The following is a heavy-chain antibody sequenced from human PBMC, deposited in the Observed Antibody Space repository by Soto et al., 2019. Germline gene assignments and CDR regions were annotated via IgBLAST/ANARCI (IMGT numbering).Heavy chain of an antibody. V-gene: IGHV1-69*13. D-gene: IGHD1-26*01. J-gene: IGHJ5*02. CDR1: GGTFSRYA. Sequence: SVKVSCKASGGTFSRYAISWVRQAPGQGLEWMGGIIPIFGTANYAQKFQGRVMITADESTSTAYMELSSLRFEDTAVYYCARAIVGPTTTGWLDPWGQGTLVTVSS. CDR2: IIPIFGTA. CDR3: ARAIVGPTTTGWLDP.